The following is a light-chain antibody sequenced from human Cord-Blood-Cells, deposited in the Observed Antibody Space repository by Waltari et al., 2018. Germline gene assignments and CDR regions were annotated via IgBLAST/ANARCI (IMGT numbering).Light chain of an antibody. CDR2: KAS. CDR3: QQSQT. CDR1: QSVSSW. Sequence: DIQMTQSPSTLSESVGDRATITCRASQSVSSWLAWYQQKPGKAPKLLIYKASSLESGVPSRFGGSGSGTEFTLTISSLQPDDFATYYCQQSQTFGQGTKAEIK. V-gene: IGKV1-5*03. J-gene: IGKJ1*01.